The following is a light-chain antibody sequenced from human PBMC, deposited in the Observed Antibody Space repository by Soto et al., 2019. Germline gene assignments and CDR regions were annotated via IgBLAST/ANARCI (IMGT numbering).Light chain of an antibody. CDR3: QQDNNWLIT. CDR1: QSVSSS. Sequence: EIVMTQSPATLSVSPGERATLSCRASQSVSSSLAWYQQKPGQTPRLLIYGASTRATGIPARFSGSGSGTEFTLTISSLQSEDFAVYYCQQDNNWLITFGQGTRLEIK. V-gene: IGKV3-15*01. CDR2: GAS. J-gene: IGKJ5*01.